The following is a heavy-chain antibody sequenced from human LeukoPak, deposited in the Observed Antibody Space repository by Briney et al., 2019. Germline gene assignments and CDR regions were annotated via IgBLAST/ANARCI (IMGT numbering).Heavy chain of an antibody. CDR3: ARVNYYGSGSYSGYFDY. V-gene: IGHV4-34*01. J-gene: IGHJ4*02. CDR1: GGSFSGYY. D-gene: IGHD3-10*01. Sequence: PSETLSLTCAVYGGSFSGYYWSWIRQPPGKGLEWIGEINHSGSTNYNPSLKSRVTISVDTSKNQFSLKLSSVTAADTAVYYCARVNYYGSGSYSGYFDYWGQGTLVTVSS. CDR2: INHSGST.